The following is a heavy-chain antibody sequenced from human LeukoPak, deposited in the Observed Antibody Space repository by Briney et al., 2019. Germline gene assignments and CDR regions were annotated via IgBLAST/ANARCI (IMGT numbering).Heavy chain of an antibody. V-gene: IGHV3-48*03. CDR3: ARVQRGIAVALDY. CDR2: ISTTGSSI. J-gene: IGHJ4*02. Sequence: GGSLRLSCAASGFTFSSYEMNWVCQAPGKGLEWVSYISTTGSSIYYADSVKGRFTISRDNVKNLLYLQMNSLRAEDTAVYYCARVQRGIAVALDYWGQGTLATVSS. D-gene: IGHD6-19*01. CDR1: GFTFSSYE.